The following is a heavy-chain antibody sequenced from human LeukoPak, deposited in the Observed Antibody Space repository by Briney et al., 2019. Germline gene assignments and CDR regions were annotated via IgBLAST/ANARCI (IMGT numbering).Heavy chain of an antibody. CDR3: ARGDYDSGGYYDY. D-gene: IGHD3-22*01. Sequence: GGSLRLSCAASGFTFSSYWVHWVRQAPGKGLVWVSRINGDGSSTAYADSVKGRFTISRDNAKNTLYLQMNSLTAEDTAVYYCARGDYDSGGYYDYWGQGTLVTVS. CDR2: INGDGSST. CDR1: GFTFSSYW. J-gene: IGHJ4*02. V-gene: IGHV3-74*01.